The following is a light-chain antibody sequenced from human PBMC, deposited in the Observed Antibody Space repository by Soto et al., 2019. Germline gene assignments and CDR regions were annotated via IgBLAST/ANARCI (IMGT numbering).Light chain of an antibody. V-gene: IGKV1-5*01. J-gene: IGKJ1*01. CDR1: QSISSW. CDR3: QQYNSYWT. Sequence: GDRVPITCRASQSISSWLAWYQQKPGKAPKLLIYGASSLESGVPSRFSGSGSGTEFTLTISSLQPDDFATYYCQQYNSYWTFGQGTKVDI. CDR2: GAS.